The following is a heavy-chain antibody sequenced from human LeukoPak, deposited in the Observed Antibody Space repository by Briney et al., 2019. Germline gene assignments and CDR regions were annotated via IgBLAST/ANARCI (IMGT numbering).Heavy chain of an antibody. CDR2: IYHSGST. Sequence: SETLSLTCTVSGYSISSGYYWGWIRQPPGKGLEWIGSIYHSGSTYYNPSPKSRVTISVDTSKNQFSLKLSSVTAADTAVYYCARGLGGEWDTAMDYWGQGTLVTVSS. CDR3: ARGLGGEWDTAMDY. V-gene: IGHV4-38-2*02. D-gene: IGHD5-18*01. CDR1: GYSISSGYY. J-gene: IGHJ4*02.